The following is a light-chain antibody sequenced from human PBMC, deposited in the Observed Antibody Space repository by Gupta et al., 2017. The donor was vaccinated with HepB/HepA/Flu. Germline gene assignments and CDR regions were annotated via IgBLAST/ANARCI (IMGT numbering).Light chain of an antibody. Sequence: SSEMTQDPAVSVALGQKVRITCQGDSLRSYYASWYQKKPGQAPVLVIYGKNNRPSGIPDRFSGSSSGNTASLTITGAQAEDEADYYCNSRDISGNHLVFGGGTKLTAL. CDR3: NSRDISGNHLV. V-gene: IGLV3-19*01. CDR2: GKN. CDR1: SLRSYY. J-gene: IGLJ2*01.